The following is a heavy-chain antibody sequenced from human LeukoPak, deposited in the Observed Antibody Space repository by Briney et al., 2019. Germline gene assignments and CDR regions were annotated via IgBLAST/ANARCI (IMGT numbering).Heavy chain of an antibody. V-gene: IGHV3-30*02. CDR2: TRFDGSNK. D-gene: IGHD2-21*02. J-gene: IGHJ4*02. Sequence: GGSLRLSCAASGFTFSNYAMHWVRQAPGKGLEWVAFTRFDGSNKYYADSVKGRFTISRDNSKNTLYLQMNSLRAEDTAVYFCAKVAVTATDYFDYWGQGTLVTVSS. CDR3: AKVAVTATDYFDY. CDR1: GFTFSNYA.